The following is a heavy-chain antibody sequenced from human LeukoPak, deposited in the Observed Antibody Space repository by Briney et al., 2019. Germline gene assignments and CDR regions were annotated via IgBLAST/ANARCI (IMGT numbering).Heavy chain of an antibody. CDR3: ASLMNTVTTSWFDP. D-gene: IGHD4-11*01. Sequence: PSETLSFTYAASGGSISSHCWSWIRKPPGKGLEWIGNIYYSGNTHYNPSLKSRVTISVDTSKTQFSLKLSSVTAADTAVYYCASLMNTVTTSWFDPWGQGTLVTVSS. V-gene: IGHV4-59*11. CDR2: IYYSGNT. J-gene: IGHJ5*02. CDR1: GGSISSHC.